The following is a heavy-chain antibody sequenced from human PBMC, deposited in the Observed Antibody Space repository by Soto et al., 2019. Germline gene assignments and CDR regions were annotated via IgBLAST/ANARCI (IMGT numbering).Heavy chain of an antibody. V-gene: IGHV3-30-3*01. D-gene: IGHD6-19*01. CDR2: ISYDGSKK. J-gene: IGHJ4*02. CDR3: ARDPYSSGWLDY. CDR1: GFTLSSYA. Sequence: QVQLVESGGGVVQPGRSLRLSCAASGFTLSSYAMHWVRQAPGKGLECVAFISYDGSKKYYADSVKGRFTISRDNSKSTLYLQMSTLRAEDTAVYYCARDPYSSGWLDYWGQGTLVTVSS.